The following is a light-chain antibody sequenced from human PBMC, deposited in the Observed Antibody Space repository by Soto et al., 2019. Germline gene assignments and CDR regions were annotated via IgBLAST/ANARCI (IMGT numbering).Light chain of an antibody. CDR2: DAS. CDR3: QQYSTYQWK. J-gene: IGKJ1*01. V-gene: IGKV1-5*01. CDR1: QSISSW. Sequence: DIQMTQSPSTLSASVGDRVTITCRASQSISSWLAWYQQKPGKAPKVLIFDASSLESGVPSRFSGSRSATEFTLTISSLQPDDFETYYCQQYSTYQWKFGQGTKADI.